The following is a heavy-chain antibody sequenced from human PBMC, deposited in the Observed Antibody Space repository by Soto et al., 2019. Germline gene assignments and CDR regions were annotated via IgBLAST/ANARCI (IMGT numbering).Heavy chain of an antibody. CDR3: ARLSGYFDY. Sequence: SETLSLTCTVSGGSISSSSYYWGWIRQPPGKGLKWIGSVYYSGSAYYNPSLKSRVTISADTSKNQFSLKLSSVTAADTAVYYCARLSGYFDYWGQGTLVTVSS. D-gene: IGHD2-15*01. J-gene: IGHJ4*02. V-gene: IGHV4-39*01. CDR1: GGSISSSSYY. CDR2: VYYSGSA.